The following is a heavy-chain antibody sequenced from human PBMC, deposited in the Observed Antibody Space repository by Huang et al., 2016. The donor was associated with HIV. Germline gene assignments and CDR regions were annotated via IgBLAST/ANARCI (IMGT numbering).Heavy chain of an antibody. CDR3: ARERMMSWLDDHDAFDI. Sequence: QVQLQQWGAGLLKPSETLSLTCAVYGGSFSGYYWSWIRQSPGKGLEWIGEINHSGSTNYNPSLKRRLTTSVDTSKNQFSLKLSSVTAADTAVYYCARERMMSWLDDHDAFDIWGQGTMVTVSS. D-gene: IGHD1-1*01. V-gene: IGHV4-34*01. J-gene: IGHJ3*02. CDR1: GGSFSGYY. CDR2: INHSGST.